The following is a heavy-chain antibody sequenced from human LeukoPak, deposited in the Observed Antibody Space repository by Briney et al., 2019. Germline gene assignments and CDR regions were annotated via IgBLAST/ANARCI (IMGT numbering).Heavy chain of an antibody. V-gene: IGHV3-7*03. D-gene: IGHD6-19*01. J-gene: IGHJ6*02. CDR2: INPDGTER. CDR1: GFSFSTYW. Sequence: GGSLRLSCAASGFSFSTYWMSWVRQAPGKGLEWVALINPDGTERYYVDSVKGRFTISRDNPKNSLDLQMDSLRAEDTAMYSCARDLAAVPGPRMDVWGQGTTVTVSS. CDR3: ARDLAAVPGPRMDV.